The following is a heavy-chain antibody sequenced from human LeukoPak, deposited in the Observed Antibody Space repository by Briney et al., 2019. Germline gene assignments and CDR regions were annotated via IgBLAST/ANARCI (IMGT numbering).Heavy chain of an antibody. V-gene: IGHV3-48*01. CDR1: GFTFSSYS. D-gene: IGHD3-10*01. J-gene: IGHJ6*03. CDR3: ARTPRRRVPLGASYYYMDV. CDR2: ISSSSSTI. Sequence: GGSLRLSCAASGFTFSSYSMNWVRQAPGKGLEWVSYISSSSSTIYYADSVKGRFTISRDNAENSLYLQMNSLRAEDTAVYYCARTPRRRVPLGASYYYMDVWGKGTTVTVSS.